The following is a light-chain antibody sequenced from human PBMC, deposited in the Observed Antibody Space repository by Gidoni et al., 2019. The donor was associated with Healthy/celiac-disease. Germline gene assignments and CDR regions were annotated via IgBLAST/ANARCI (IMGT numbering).Light chain of an antibody. V-gene: IGKV3-11*01. CDR1: QSVSSY. J-gene: IGKJ4*01. Sequence: EIVLTQSPATLSLSPGERATLSCRARQSVSSYLAWYQQKPGQAPRLLIYDASNRATGIPARCSGSGSGTDVTLTISSPEPEDFAVYYCQQRSNWFLTFGGGTKVEIK. CDR3: QQRSNWFLT. CDR2: DAS.